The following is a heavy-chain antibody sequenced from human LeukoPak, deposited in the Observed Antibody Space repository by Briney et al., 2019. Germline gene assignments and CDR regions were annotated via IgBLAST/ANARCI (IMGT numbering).Heavy chain of an antibody. CDR2: ISGSGGST. Sequence: PGGSLRLSCAASGFTFSSYVMSWVRQAPGKGLEWVSAISGSGGSTYYADSVKGRFTISRDNSKNTVYLQMSSLRVDDTAVYYCAKAASSSWPSYYYGMDVWGQGTTVTVSS. CDR1: GFTFSSYV. V-gene: IGHV3-23*01. CDR3: AKAASSSWPSYYYGMDV. J-gene: IGHJ6*02. D-gene: IGHD6-13*01.